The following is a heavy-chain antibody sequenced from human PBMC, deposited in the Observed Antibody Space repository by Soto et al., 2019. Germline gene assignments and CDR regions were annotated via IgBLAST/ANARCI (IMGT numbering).Heavy chain of an antibody. CDR2: ISSDQNDR. CDR3: VRSGPRRIAPPPPRGSMDV. D-gene: IGHD3-16*01. J-gene: IGHJ6*02. V-gene: IGHV3-21*01. CDR1: GFTFSSYE. Sequence: GGSLRLSCAASGFTFSSYEMNWVRQAPGKGLEWVSAISSDQNDRYYADAVRGRFTIASNNAKGSLFLQMSRLRADDSAVYYCVRSGPRRIAPPPPRGSMDVWGQGTTVTVSS.